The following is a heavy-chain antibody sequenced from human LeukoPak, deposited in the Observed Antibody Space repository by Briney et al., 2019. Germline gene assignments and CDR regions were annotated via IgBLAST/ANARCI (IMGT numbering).Heavy chain of an antibody. Sequence: GGSLRLSCAASGFTFSSYGMNWVRHAPGKGLEGVSSISSSGTYIYFADSVKGRFTISIDNAKNSLYLQMNSLRAEDTALYYCAREQSYSEEIVVVNPPFDYWGQGTLVTVSS. CDR1: GFTFSSYG. CDR2: ISSSGTYI. V-gene: IGHV3-21*01. D-gene: IGHD2-21*01. CDR3: AREQSYSEEIVVVNPPFDY. J-gene: IGHJ4*02.